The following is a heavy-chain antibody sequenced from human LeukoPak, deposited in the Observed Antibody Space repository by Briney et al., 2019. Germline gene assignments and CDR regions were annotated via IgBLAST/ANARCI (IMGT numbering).Heavy chain of an antibody. D-gene: IGHD1-26*01. CDR1: GFTFSSYA. CDR2: ISGSGGCT. Sequence: GGSLRLSCAASGFTFSSYAMSWVRQAPGKGLEWVSAISGSGGCTYYADSVKGRFTISRDNSKNTLYLQMNSLRAEDTAVYYCAKDPYSGSYYDYWGQGTLVTVSS. V-gene: IGHV3-23*01. CDR3: AKDPYSGSYYDY. J-gene: IGHJ4*02.